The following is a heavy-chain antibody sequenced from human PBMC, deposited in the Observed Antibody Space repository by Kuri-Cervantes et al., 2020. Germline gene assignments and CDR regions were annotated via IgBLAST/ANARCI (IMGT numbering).Heavy chain of an antibody. V-gene: IGHV3-9*01. Sequence: SLKTSCAASGFIFDDYAMHWVRQAPGKGLEWVSGISWNSGSICYADSVKGRFTISRDNAKNSLYLQMNSLRAEDTALYYCAKDSRPYQLPGWFDPWGQGTLVTVSS. CDR1: GFIFDDYA. CDR3: AKDSRPYQLPGWFDP. D-gene: IGHD2-2*01. CDR2: ISWNSGSI. J-gene: IGHJ5*02.